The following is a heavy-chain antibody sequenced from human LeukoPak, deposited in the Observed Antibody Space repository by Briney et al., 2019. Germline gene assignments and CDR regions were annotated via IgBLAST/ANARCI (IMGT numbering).Heavy chain of an antibody. CDR2: ISNSGSTV. Sequence: GGSLRLSCAASGFTFSSYAMHWVRQAPGKGLEWLSYISNSGSTVFYADSVKGRFTVSRDNAKRSLYLQIESLRDDDTAVYHCALGTINKDYYFGMDVWGQGTTVTVSS. CDR3: ALGTINKDYYFGMDV. J-gene: IGHJ6*02. CDR1: GFTFSSYA. D-gene: IGHD2-8*01. V-gene: IGHV3-48*03.